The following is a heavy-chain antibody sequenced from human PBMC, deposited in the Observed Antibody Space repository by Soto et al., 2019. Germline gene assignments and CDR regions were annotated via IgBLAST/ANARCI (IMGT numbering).Heavy chain of an antibody. CDR3: AKHTKFYFDRTGPGAYFDS. D-gene: IGHD3-22*01. CDR2: ITGSGGIT. V-gene: IGHV3-23*01. CDR1: GFTFSSNA. Sequence: GGSLRLSCAASGFTFSSNAMSWVRRAPGKGLEWVSGITGSGGITDYADSVKGQFTISRDNSRNTLYLQMNYLRVEDTAVYFCAKHTKFYFDRTGPGAYFDSWGQGTLVTVSS. J-gene: IGHJ4*02.